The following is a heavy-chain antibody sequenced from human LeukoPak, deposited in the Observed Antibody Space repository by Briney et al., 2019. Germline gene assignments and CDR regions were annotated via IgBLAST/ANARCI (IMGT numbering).Heavy chain of an antibody. D-gene: IGHD3-22*01. V-gene: IGHV7-4-1*02. J-gene: IGHJ3*02. CDR3: ARPLDYYDSSGYYEGVAFDI. Sequence: ASVKVSCKASGYTFTSYAMNWVRQAPGQGLEWMGWINTNTGNPTYAQGFTGRFVFSLDTSVSTAYLQISSLKAEDTAVYYCARPLDYYDSSGYYEGVAFDIWGQGTMVTVSS. CDR1: GYTFTSYA. CDR2: INTNTGNP.